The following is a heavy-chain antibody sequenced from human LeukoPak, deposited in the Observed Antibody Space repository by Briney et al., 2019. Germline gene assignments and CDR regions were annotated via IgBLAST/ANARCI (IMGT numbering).Heavy chain of an antibody. CDR1: GVSMNSYY. V-gene: IGHV4-59*08. CDR3: ARHVWLQPFDY. J-gene: IGHJ4*02. D-gene: IGHD3-9*01. CDR2: IYYSGST. Sequence: PSETLSLTCSVSGVSMNSYYWSWIRQSPGKGLEWIGYIYYSGSTNYNPSLKSRVTISVHTSKNQFSLKLSSVTAADTAVYYCARHVWLQPFDYWGQGTLVTVSS.